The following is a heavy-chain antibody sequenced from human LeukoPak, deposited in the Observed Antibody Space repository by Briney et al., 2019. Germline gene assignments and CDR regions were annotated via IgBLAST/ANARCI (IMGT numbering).Heavy chain of an antibody. J-gene: IGHJ4*02. Sequence: GGSLRLSCAASRFTLSTYWMSWVRQGPGKGLEWVSVISGSGDSTYYADSVKGRFTISRDNSKNTLYLQMNSLGAEDTAVYYCAKGLENSWYSGNDYWGQGTLVTVSS. CDR1: RFTLSTYW. D-gene: IGHD2-15*01. V-gene: IGHV3-23*01. CDR2: ISGSGDST. CDR3: AKGLENSWYSGNDY.